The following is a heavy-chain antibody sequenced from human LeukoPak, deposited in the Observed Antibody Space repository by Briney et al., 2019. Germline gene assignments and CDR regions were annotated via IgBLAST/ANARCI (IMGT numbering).Heavy chain of an antibody. D-gene: IGHD6-19*01. Sequence: SETLSLTCTVSRGSITDNYWSWIRQPPGKGPEWIGYVYYSGGGTNYNPSLKSRVTMSVDTSKNHFSLKLGSVTAADTAVYYCARGNSSGWYGGFDYWAREFWSPSPQ. V-gene: IGHV4-59*01. CDR3: ARGNSSGWYGGFDY. CDR2: VYYSGGGT. CDR1: RGSITDNY. J-gene: IGHJ4*02.